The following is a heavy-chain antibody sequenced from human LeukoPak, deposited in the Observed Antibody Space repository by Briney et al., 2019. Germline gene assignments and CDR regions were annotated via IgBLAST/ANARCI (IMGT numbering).Heavy chain of an antibody. CDR1: GGAISSYH. D-gene: IGHD1-1*01. Sequence: SETLSLTCTVSGGAISSYHWSWIRQPPGKGLECIGHVYYSGSTDYNPSLKSRLTISVDSSMNQFSLKLSSVTAADTAVYYCAREIAWDDGDARRIDSDYWGQGTLVTVSS. J-gene: IGHJ4*02. V-gene: IGHV4-59*12. CDR2: VYYSGST. CDR3: AREIAWDDGDARRIDSDY.